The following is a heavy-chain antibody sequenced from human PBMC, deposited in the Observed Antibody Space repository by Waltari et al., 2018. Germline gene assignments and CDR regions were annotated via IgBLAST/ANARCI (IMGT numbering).Heavy chain of an antibody. CDR2: MSYDGYSR. D-gene: IGHD2-15*01. CDR1: RSAFNNAI. CDR3: AREGYTSGRAGNFDY. Sequence: LVESGGDVVQSGRSLRLSCASVRSAFNNAIMHWVRQAPGKGLEWVSAMSYDGYSRYYADSVKGRFTISRDDSLKTVYLQLDSLRVEDTAVYYCAREGYTSGRAGNFDYWGQGTLVTVSS. V-gene: IGHV3-30-3*01. J-gene: IGHJ4*02.